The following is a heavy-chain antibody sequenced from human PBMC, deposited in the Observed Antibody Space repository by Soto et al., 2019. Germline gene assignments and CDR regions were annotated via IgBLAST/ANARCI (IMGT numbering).Heavy chain of an antibody. CDR1: GFTFSDYY. J-gene: IGHJ6*02. CDR2: ISSSGSTI. Sequence: KPGGSLRLSCAASGFTFSDYYMSWIRQAPGKGLEWVSYISSSGSTIYYADSVKGRFTISRDNAKNSLYLQMNSLRAEDTAVYYCARSMRPYSSSWYYYGMDVWGQGTTVTVSS. CDR3: ARSMRPYSSSWYYYGMDV. V-gene: IGHV3-11*01. D-gene: IGHD6-13*01.